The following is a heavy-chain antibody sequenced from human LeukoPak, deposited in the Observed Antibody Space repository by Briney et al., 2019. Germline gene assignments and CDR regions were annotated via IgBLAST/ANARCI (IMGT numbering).Heavy chain of an antibody. V-gene: IGHV3-23*01. D-gene: IGHD4-17*01. Sequence: GGSLRLSCAASGFTFRSYAMSWVRRAPGKGLEWVASISASDGSTYYADSVKGRFTISRDNSKNTLYLQMNSLRAEDTAVYYCAKIPDYDPQYYFDYWGQGTLVTVSS. CDR1: GFTFRSYA. J-gene: IGHJ4*02. CDR2: ISASDGST. CDR3: AKIPDYDPQYYFDY.